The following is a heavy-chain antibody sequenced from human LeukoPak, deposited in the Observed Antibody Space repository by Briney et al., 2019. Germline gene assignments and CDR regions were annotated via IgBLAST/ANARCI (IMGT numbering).Heavy chain of an antibody. CDR1: GFTFSSYG. D-gene: IGHD5-24*01. Sequence: GGSLRLSCAASGFTFSSYGMSWVRQAPGKGLEWVSAISGSGGSTYYADSVKGRFTISRDNSKNTLYLQMNSLRAEDTAVYYCAKDLGRGWLQFTFDYWGQGTLVTVSS. CDR3: AKDLGRGWLQFTFDY. V-gene: IGHV3-23*01. J-gene: IGHJ4*02. CDR2: ISGSGGST.